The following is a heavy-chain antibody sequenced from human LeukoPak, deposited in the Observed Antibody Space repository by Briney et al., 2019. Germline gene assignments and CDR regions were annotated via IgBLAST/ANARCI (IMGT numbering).Heavy chain of an antibody. J-gene: IGHJ6*02. D-gene: IGHD1-14*01. V-gene: IGHV3-43*02. CDR1: GFTFDAYA. Sequence: GGSLRVSCAASGFTFDAYAMHWVRQAPGKGLEWVSLISGDGANTYYADSVKGRFTISRDNSKNSLYLQMNSLRTEDTALYYCAKDKSNHGDYGMDVWGQGTTVTVSS. CDR3: AKDKSNHGDYGMDV. CDR2: ISGDGANT.